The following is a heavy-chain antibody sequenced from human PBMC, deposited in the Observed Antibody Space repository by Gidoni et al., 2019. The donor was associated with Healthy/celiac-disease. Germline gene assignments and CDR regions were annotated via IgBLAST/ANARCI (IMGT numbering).Heavy chain of an antibody. Sequence: QVQLVQSGAEVKKPGASVKVSCKASGYTFTGYYMHWVRQAPGQGLEWMGWINPNSGGTNYAQKFQGRVTMTRETSISTAYMELSRLRSDDTAVYYCARETIVATNLYYYYGMDVWGQGTTVTVSS. J-gene: IGHJ6*02. CDR3: ARETIVATNLYYYYGMDV. CDR1: GYTFTGYY. V-gene: IGHV1-2*02. CDR2: INPNSGGT. D-gene: IGHD5-12*01.